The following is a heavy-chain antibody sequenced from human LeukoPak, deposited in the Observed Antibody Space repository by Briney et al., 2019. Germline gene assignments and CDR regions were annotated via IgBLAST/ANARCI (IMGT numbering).Heavy chain of an antibody. CDR3: ALTHTAMVTGYYYGMDV. Sequence: GASVKVSCKVSGYTLTELSMHWVRQAPGKGLEWRGGFDPEDGETIYAQKFQGRVTMTEDTSTDTAYMELSSLRSEDTAVYYCALTHTAMVTGYYYGMDVWAKGPRSPSP. D-gene: IGHD5-18*01. V-gene: IGHV1-24*01. J-gene: IGHJ6*02. CDR1: GYTLTELS. CDR2: FDPEDGET.